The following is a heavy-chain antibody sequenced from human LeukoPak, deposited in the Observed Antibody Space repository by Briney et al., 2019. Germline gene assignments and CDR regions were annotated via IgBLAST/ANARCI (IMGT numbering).Heavy chain of an antibody. CDR3: ARDGGIAAAGTE. CDR2: INPNSGGT. D-gene: IGHD6-13*01. V-gene: IGHV1-2*02. J-gene: IGHJ4*02. Sequence: ASVKVSCKASGYTFTSYGISWVRQAPGQGLEWMGWINPNSGGTNYAQKFQGRVTMTRDTSISTAYMELSRLRSDDTAVYYCARDGGIAAAGTEWGQGTLVTVSS. CDR1: GYTFTSYG.